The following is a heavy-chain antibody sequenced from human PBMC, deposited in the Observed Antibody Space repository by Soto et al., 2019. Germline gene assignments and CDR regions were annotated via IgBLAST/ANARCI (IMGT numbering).Heavy chain of an antibody. J-gene: IGHJ4*02. D-gene: IGHD3-10*01. Sequence: SVKVTCNLSGYSLPELSLHGVRPAPAKGLAWMGGFDPEGGEASYAQKRDGRVAVTEDTVTDTAYMELSGLNSDDTDVYYFARPTPVRGEMITNINFDFWGQGTPVTVSS. V-gene: IGHV1-24*01. CDR2: FDPEGGEA. CDR1: GYSLPELS. CDR3: ARPTPVRGEMITNINFDF.